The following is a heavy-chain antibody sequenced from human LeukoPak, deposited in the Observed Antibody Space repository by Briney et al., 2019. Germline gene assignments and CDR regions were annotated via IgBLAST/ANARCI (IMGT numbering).Heavy chain of an antibody. Sequence: GGPLTLSCSASGFTFSSYEMNCLRHAPGKRLEGVSYLSSSGSTLQYQDSVKGRFTISRDNAKNSLYLEMNSLRAEDTAVYFCARAWLGFLGYDYDSSGYCFPHAFDIWGQGTMVTASS. CDR1: GFTFSSYE. V-gene: IGHV3-48*03. CDR2: LSSSGSTL. D-gene: IGHD3-22*01. J-gene: IGHJ3*02. CDR3: ARAWLGFLGYDYDSSGYCFPHAFDI.